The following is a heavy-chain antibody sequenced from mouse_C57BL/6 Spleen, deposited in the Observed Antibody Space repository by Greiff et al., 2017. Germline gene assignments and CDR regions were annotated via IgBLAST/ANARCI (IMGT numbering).Heavy chain of an antibody. CDR1: GYAFSSSW. CDR2: IYPGDGDT. V-gene: IGHV1-82*01. CDR3: ARGYGNYNYAMDY. D-gene: IGHD2-1*01. Sequence: QVQLQQSGPELVKPGASVKISCKASGYAFSSSWMNWVKQRPGKGLEWIGRIYPGDGDTNYNGKFKGKATLTADKSSSTAYMQLSSLTSEDSAVYFCARGYGNYNYAMDYWGQGTSVTVSS. J-gene: IGHJ4*01.